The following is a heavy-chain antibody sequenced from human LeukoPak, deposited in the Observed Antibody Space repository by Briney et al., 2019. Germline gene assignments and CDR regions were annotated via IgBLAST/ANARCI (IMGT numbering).Heavy chain of an antibody. Sequence: GGSLRLSCAASGFTFSRYGMHWVRQAPGKGLEWVAVISYDGNSKYYADSVKGRFTISRDNSKNTLYLQMNSLRAEDTAVYYCARVKYSGSYPHDYWGQGTLVTVSS. D-gene: IGHD1-26*01. V-gene: IGHV3-30*03. CDR3: ARVKYSGSYPHDY. CDR2: ISYDGNSK. CDR1: GFTFSRYG. J-gene: IGHJ4*02.